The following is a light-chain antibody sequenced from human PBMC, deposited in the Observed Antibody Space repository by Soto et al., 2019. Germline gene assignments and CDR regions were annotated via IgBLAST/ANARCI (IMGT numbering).Light chain of an antibody. J-gene: IGLJ1*01. V-gene: IGLV2-14*01. CDR3: SSYTSSSTV. CDR1: SSDVGGYNY. CDR2: EVS. Sequence: QPVLTQPASVSGSPGQSITISCTGTSSDVGGYNYVSWYQQHPGKAPILMIYEVSNRPSGVSNRFSGSKSGNTASLTISGLQAEDEADYYCSSYTSSSTVFGTGTKLTVL.